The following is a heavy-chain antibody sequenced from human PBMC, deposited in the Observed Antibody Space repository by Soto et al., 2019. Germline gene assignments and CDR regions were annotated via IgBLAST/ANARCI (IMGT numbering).Heavy chain of an antibody. J-gene: IGHJ3*01. CDR3: ANHGGFDF. CDR2: ISVRGDYR. D-gene: IGHD4-17*01. V-gene: IGHV3-23*01. Sequence: EGQLLQSGGGLVQPEESLRVSCAASGFTFSSSGMSWVRQAPGKGLEWVSSISVRGDYRYYADSVKGRFTISRDNSKNSLYLQMNSLTAEDTAVYYCANHGGFDFWGQGTMVAVSS. CDR1: GFTFSSSG.